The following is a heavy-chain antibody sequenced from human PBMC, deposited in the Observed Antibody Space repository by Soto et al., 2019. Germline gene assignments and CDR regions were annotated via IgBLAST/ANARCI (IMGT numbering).Heavy chain of an antibody. CDR1: GFRLSSYS. J-gene: IGHJ4*02. Sequence: GGSMRLSCADSGFRLSSYSTSWVRQTPGKVLEWVAAITSTGDRTYYADSVTGRFTISRDKSKKTHKLRMTNLRAEDTAMYYCAAINGYFEYWVQGTPVTVSS. CDR2: ITSTGDRT. V-gene: IGHV3-23*01. D-gene: IGHD2-21*01. CDR3: AAINGYFEY.